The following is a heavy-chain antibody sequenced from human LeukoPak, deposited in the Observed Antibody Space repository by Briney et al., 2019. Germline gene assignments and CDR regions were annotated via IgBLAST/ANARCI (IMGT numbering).Heavy chain of an antibody. D-gene: IGHD2/OR15-2a*01. CDR3: TTRIADY. Sequence: GGSLRLSCATSGFTFSDAWMSWVRQAPGKGLEWVGRIQSKTDGGTAHYAAPLKGRFTISRDDSKNTMYLQMNSLKTEDTAVYFCTTRIADYWGQGTLVTVSS. CDR2: IQSKTDGGTA. V-gene: IGHV3-15*01. J-gene: IGHJ4*02. CDR1: GFTFSDAW.